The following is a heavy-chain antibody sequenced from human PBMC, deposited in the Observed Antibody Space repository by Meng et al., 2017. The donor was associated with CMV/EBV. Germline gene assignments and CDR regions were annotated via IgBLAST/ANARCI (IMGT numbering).Heavy chain of an antibody. Sequence: QVQLAQYGAEGKQPGDSVKVSCEASGDKMADYYIHWMRQAPGQWLEWMGWINPNDATNYAHSFQGRVTMTRDMSMNTVYMELSRLTSDDTAVYYCARSTGWSRFDAWGLGTLGTVAS. D-gene: IGHD6-19*01. J-gene: IGHJ4*01. CDR3: ARSTGWSRFDA. V-gene: IGHV1-2*02. CDR2: INPNDAT. CDR1: GDKMADYY.